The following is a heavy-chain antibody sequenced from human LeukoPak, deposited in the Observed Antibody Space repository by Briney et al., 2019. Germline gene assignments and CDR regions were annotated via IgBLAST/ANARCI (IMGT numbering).Heavy chain of an antibody. CDR1: GDSISSYY. J-gene: IGHJ6*02. Sequence: PSETLSLTCTVSGDSISSYYWSWIRQPPGKGLEWIGYIYYSGGTDYNPSLKSRVTISVDTSKNQFSLKLSSVTAADTAVYYCARHELRLPYYYYYGMDVWGQGTTVTVSS. V-gene: IGHV4-59*08. CDR2: IYYSGGT. D-gene: IGHD4-17*01. CDR3: ARHELRLPYYYYYGMDV.